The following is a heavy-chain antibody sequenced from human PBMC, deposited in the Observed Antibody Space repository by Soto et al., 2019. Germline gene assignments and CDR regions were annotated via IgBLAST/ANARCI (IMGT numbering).Heavy chain of an antibody. V-gene: IGHV4-30-4*01. Sequence: QVQLQESGPGLVKPSQTLSLTSTVSGGSISSGDYYWSWIRQPPAKGLEWIGYIYYSGSTYYNPYLKSRVTISVDTSKNQFSLKLSSVTAADTAVYYCARGMGYCSDGSCDDYWGQGTLVTVSS. CDR1: GGSISSGDYY. CDR2: IYYSGST. CDR3: ARGMGYCSDGSCDDY. J-gene: IGHJ4*02. D-gene: IGHD2-15*01.